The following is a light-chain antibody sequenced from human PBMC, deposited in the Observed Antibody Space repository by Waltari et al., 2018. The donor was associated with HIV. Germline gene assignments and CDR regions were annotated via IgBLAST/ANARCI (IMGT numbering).Light chain of an antibody. J-gene: IGLJ2*01. CDR3: SSYKTRNSVV. CDR2: EVS. V-gene: IGLV2-14*01. Sequence: QSALIQLASVSGSPGQSVNIPCTGTTSDFNDNKYVSWYQQHPGRAPTRIIFEVSYRPSGVSARFSGSKSGSTASLTISGLQTEDDADYYYSSYKTRNSVVFGGG. CDR1: TSDFNDNKY.